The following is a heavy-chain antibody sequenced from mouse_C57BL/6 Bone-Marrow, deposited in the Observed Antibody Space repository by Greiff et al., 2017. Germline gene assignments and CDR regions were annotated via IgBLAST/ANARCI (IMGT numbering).Heavy chain of an antibody. CDR3: ERSFGTDY. CDR1: GYTFTSYW. Sequence: QVQLKESGAELVRPGTSVKLSCKASGYTFTSYWMHWVKQRPGQGLEWIGVIDPSDSYTNYNQKFKGKATLTVDTSSSTAYMQLSSLSSEDSAGYYCERSFGTDYWGQGTTLTVSS. CDR2: IDPSDSYT. V-gene: IGHV1-59*01. J-gene: IGHJ2*01. D-gene: IGHD2-14*01.